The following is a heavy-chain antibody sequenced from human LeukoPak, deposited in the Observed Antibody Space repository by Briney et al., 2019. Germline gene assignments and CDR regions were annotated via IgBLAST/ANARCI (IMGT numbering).Heavy chain of an antibody. V-gene: IGHV4-59*12. D-gene: IGHD3-22*01. Sequence: SETLSLTCTVSGGSISSYYWSWIRQPPGKGLEWIGSIYYSGSTFYNPSLKSRVTISVDTSKNQFSLKLSSVTAADTAVYYCARVTDYYDSSGYSVDDWGQGTLVTVSS. J-gene: IGHJ4*02. CDR2: IYYSGST. CDR1: GGSISSYY. CDR3: ARVTDYYDSSGYSVDD.